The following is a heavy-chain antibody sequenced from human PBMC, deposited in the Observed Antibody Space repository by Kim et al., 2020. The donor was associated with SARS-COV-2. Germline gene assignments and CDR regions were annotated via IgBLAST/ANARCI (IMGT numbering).Heavy chain of an antibody. CDR1: GGSVISGTYY. CDR3: ARVAHANMALGFDY. Sequence: SETLSLTCTVSGGSVISGTYYWSWIRQPPGKRLEWIGYVYYSGTTDYNPSLKSRVTVSVDTSKNQFSLKLDSVPAADTAVYYCARVAHANMALGFDYWG. V-gene: IGHV4-61*01. D-gene: IGHD3-10*01. CDR2: VYYSGTT. J-gene: IGHJ4*01.